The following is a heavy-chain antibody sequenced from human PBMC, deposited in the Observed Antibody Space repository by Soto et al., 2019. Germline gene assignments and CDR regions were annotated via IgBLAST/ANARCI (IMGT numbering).Heavy chain of an antibody. J-gene: IGHJ6*02. CDR3: ARGGITMAWNYYYYGMDV. D-gene: IGHD3-10*01. V-gene: IGHV4-34*01. Sequence: SETLSLTCAVSGASVSGQYWSWIRQPPGKGLEWVGEIIPTGSTTYNPSLKSRLSFSLDTSKNHFSLDLSSVSVADTAVYYCARGGITMAWNYYYYGMDVWGQGTTVTVSS. CDR1: GASVSGQY. CDR2: IIPTGST.